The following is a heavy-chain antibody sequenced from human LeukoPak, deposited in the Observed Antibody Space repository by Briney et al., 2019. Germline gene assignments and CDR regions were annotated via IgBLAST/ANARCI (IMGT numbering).Heavy chain of an antibody. CDR3: ARDSRDGYNYHFDL. D-gene: IGHD5-24*01. Sequence: ASVKVSCKASGYTFTSYGISWVRQAPGQGLEWMGWISAYNGSTNYAQKLQGRVTMTTDTSTSTAYMELRSLRSDDTAVYYCARDSRDGYNYHFDLWGRGTLVTVSS. CDR1: GYTFTSYG. CDR2: ISAYNGST. V-gene: IGHV1-18*01. J-gene: IGHJ2*01.